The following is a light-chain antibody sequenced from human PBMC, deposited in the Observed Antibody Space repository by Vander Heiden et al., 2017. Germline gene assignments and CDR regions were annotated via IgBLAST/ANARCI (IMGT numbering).Light chain of an antibody. CDR3: QQFGT. Sequence: EIVWTQSPGPLSLSPGERATLSCRASQSVSSSYLAGDQQKPGQAPRLLIYGASSRATGIPDRFSGSGSGTDFTLTISRLEPEDFAGYYGQQFGTFGQGTKVEIK. V-gene: IGKV3-20*01. CDR1: QSVSSSY. CDR2: GAS. J-gene: IGKJ1*01.